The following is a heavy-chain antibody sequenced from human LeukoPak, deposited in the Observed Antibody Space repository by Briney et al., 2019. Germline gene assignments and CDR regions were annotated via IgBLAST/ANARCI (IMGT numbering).Heavy chain of an antibody. Sequence: SETLSLTCAVYGGSFSGYYWSWIRQPPGKGLEWIGEINHSGSTNYNPSFKSRVTISVDTSKNQFSLKLSSVTAADTAVYYCARGGLRLLRSEVFDYWGQGTLVTVSS. V-gene: IGHV4-34*01. CDR2: INHSGST. J-gene: IGHJ4*02. CDR3: ARGGLRLLRSEVFDY. D-gene: IGHD2-15*01. CDR1: GGSFSGYY.